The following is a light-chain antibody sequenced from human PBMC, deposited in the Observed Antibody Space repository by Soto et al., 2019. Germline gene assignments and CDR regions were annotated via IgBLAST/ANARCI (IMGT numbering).Light chain of an antibody. J-gene: IGKJ5*01. V-gene: IGKV3-20*01. CDR3: QHYGSSLIT. CDR2: GAS. CDR1: QSVSNNY. Sequence: EIVLTQSPGTLSLSPGERATLSCRASQSVSNNYLAWYQQKPGQAPRLLINGASNRATGIPDRFSGSGSGTDFTLTITRLEPEEFTVYYCQHYGSSLITFGQGTRLEIK.